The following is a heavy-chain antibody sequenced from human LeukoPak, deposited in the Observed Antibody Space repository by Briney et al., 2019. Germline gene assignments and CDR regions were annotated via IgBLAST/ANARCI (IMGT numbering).Heavy chain of an antibody. CDR2: IRGSGDST. V-gene: IGHV3-23*01. CDR1: GFTFSSYS. Sequence: GGSLRLSCAASGFTFSSYSMNWVRQAPGKGLEWVSSIRGSGDSTYYADSVKGRFTISRDNTKNTLYLQMNSLRGDDTAVYYCAKSYSYYHMDDWGKGTSVTVSS. J-gene: IGHJ6*03. CDR3: AKSYSYYHMDD.